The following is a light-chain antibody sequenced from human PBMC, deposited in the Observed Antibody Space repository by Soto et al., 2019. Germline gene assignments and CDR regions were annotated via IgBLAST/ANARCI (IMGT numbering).Light chain of an antibody. J-gene: IGLJ3*02. CDR2: DVS. Sequence: QSVLTQPASVSGSPGQSITISCTGTSSDIGNYNLVSWYQQDPGKAPKLLIYDVSERPSGVSNRFSGSKSGNTASLTISGLQVEDEADYYCCSYAGRSALVFGGGTKLTVL. V-gene: IGLV2-23*02. CDR3: CSYAGRSALV. CDR1: SSDIGNYNL.